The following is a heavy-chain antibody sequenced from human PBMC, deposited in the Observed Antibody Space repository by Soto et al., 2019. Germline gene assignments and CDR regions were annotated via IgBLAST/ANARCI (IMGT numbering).Heavy chain of an antibody. CDR3: VKDEGVCNTISCKDAFDY. J-gene: IGHJ3*01. D-gene: IGHD3-3*01. CDR1: GFSFVDYA. Sequence: DVQLAESGGGLVQPGRSLRLSCEASGFSFVDYAMHWVRQVPGQGLEWVSGISWDGGYTGYADSGKGRFTISRDNAKKALYLQMNRLRVEDTALYYCVKDEGVCNTISCKDAFDYWGQGTKVTVS. V-gene: IGHV3-9*01. CDR2: ISWDGGYT.